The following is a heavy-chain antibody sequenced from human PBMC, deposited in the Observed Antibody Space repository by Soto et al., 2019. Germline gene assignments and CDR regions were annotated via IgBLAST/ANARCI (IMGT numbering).Heavy chain of an antibody. D-gene: IGHD2-21*01. V-gene: IGHV3-33*01. CDR1: GFTFSGFD. Sequence: GETLRLSCAASGFTFSGFDMHWVRQAPGKGLEWVASIWYDGSDKYYAGAVNGRSLIPRDNSKNTLYLQVSSLRAEDTAVYYCARAPQTQGNSVGGGNSFDPGGQGALVTVFS. CDR3: ARAPQTQGNSVGGGNSFDP. CDR2: IWYDGSDK. J-gene: IGHJ5*02.